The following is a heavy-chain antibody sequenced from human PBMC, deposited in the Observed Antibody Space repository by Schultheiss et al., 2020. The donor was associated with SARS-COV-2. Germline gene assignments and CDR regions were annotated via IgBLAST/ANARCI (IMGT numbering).Heavy chain of an antibody. V-gene: IGHV1-69*11. CDR3: ARDDVVALPDY. D-gene: IGHD2-21*01. CDR2: INPSGGST. Sequence: SVKVSCKASGGTFSSYAISWVRQAPGQGLEWMGIINPSGGSTSYAQKFQGRVTITADESTSTAYMELSSLRSEDTAVYYCARDDVVALPDYWGQGTLVTVSS. J-gene: IGHJ4*02. CDR1: GGTFSSYA.